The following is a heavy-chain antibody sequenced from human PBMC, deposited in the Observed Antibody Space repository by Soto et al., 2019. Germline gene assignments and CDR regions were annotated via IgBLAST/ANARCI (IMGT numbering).Heavy chain of an antibody. J-gene: IGHJ4*02. V-gene: IGHV1-3*01. Sequence: ASVKVSCKASGYTFTNYAMHWVRQAPGQRLEWMGWINAGNGNTKYSQKFQGRVTITRDTSASTAYMELSSLRSEDTAVYYCARWVGGNYFHHWGQGTLVTVSS. CDR2: INAGNGNT. CDR3: ARWVGGNYFHH. D-gene: IGHD1-26*01. CDR1: GYTFTNYA.